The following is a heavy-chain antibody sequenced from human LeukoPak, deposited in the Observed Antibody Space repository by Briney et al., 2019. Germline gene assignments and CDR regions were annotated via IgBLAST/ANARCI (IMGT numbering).Heavy chain of an antibody. V-gene: IGHV1-69*05. D-gene: IGHD1-26*01. CDR3: ARAKVGATLSFVY. Sequence: SVKVSCKASGGTFSSYAISWVRQAPGQGLEWMGGIIPIFGTANYAQKFQGRVTITTDESTSTAYMELSSLRSEDTAVYYCARAKVGATLSFVYWGQGTLVTVSS. J-gene: IGHJ4*02. CDR1: GGTFSSYA. CDR2: IIPIFGTA.